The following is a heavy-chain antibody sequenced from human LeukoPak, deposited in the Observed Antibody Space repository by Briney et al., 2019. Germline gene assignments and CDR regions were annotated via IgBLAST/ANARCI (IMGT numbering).Heavy chain of an antibody. CDR2: ISSSSSYI. D-gene: IGHD5-12*01. Sequence: PGGSLRLSCAASGFTFSSYSMSWVRQAPGKGLEWVSSISSSSSYIYYADSVKGRFTISRDNAKNSLYLQMNSLRAEDTAVYYCARGGYSGYEIVNWFDPWGQGTLVTVSS. CDR3: ARGGYSGYEIVNWFDP. V-gene: IGHV3-21*01. CDR1: GFTFSSYS. J-gene: IGHJ5*02.